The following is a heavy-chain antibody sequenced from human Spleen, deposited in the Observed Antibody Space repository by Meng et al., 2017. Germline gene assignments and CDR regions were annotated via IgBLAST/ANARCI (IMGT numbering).Heavy chain of an antibody. CDR3: AKDQNHPLGY. Sequence: EVQLVESGGGLVKPGGSLRLSCAASGFTFSSYSMNWVRQAPGKGLEWVSSISSSSTYADSVKGRFTISRDNAKNSLYLQMNSLRAEDTAVYYCAKDQNHPLGYWGQGTLVTVSS. CDR1: GFTFSSYS. CDR2: ISSSST. J-gene: IGHJ4*02. V-gene: IGHV3-21*01. D-gene: IGHD1-14*01.